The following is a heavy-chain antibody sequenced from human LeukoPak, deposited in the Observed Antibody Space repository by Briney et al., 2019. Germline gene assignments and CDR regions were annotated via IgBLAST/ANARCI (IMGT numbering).Heavy chain of an antibody. D-gene: IGHD3-22*01. Sequence: SETLSLTRTVSGDSISSYYWTWIRQPAGKGLEWIGRIYTSGSTNYNPSLKDRLTMSVDTSKNHITLKLSSVTAADTAVYYCARLIPTGPGLYALDVWGQGTTVTVSS. V-gene: IGHV4-4*07. CDR3: ARLIPTGPGLYALDV. CDR1: GDSISSYY. CDR2: IYTSGST. J-gene: IGHJ6*02.